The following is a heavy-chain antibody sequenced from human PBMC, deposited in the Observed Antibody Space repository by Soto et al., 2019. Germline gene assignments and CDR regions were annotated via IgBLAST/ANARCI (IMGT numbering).Heavy chain of an antibody. CDR3: ARPPYYDSSGYYYYYGMDV. CDR1: GFTFSSYA. V-gene: IGHV3-23*01. CDR2: ISGSGGST. Sequence: PVGSLRLSCAASGFTFSSYAMSWVRQAQGKGLEWVSAISGSGGSTYYADSVKGRFTISRDNSKNTLYLQMNSLRAEDTAVYCCARPPYYDSSGYYYYYGMDVWGQGTTVTVSS. D-gene: IGHD3-22*01. J-gene: IGHJ6*02.